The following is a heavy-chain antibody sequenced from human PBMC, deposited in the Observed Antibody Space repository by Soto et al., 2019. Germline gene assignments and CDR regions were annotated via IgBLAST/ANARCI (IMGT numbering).Heavy chain of an antibody. CDR3: ARDGSNGGYFDY. D-gene: IGHD2-8*01. CDR1: GYSFTIYG. CDR2: ISAYNGNT. Sequence: ASVKVSCKASGYSFTIYGINWVRQAPGQGVEWMGWISAYNGNTNYAQSLQGRVTMTTDTYTSTAYMELRSLRSDDTAVYYCARDGSNGGYFDYWGQGTPVTVSS. J-gene: IGHJ4*02. V-gene: IGHV1-18*01.